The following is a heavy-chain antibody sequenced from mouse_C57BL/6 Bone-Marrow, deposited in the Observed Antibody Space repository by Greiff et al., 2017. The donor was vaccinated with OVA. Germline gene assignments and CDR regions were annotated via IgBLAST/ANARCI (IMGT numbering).Heavy chain of an antibody. D-gene: IGHD4-1*01. CDR1: GYAFSSSW. J-gene: IGHJ3*01. CDR2: IYPGDGDT. Sequence: QVQLQQSGPELVKPGASVKLSCKASGYAFSSSWMNWVKQRPGQGLEWIGRIYPGDGDTNYNGKFKGKATLTADKSSSTAYMQLSSLTSEDSAVYFCARSNWVCFAYWGQGTLVTVSA. CDR3: ARSNWVCFAY. V-gene: IGHV1-82*01.